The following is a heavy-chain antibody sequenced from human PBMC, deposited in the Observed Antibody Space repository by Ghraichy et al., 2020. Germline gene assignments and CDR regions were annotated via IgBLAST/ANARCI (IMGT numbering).Heavy chain of an antibody. CDR1: GGSISSYY. CDR2: IYYSGST. J-gene: IGHJ4*02. V-gene: IGHV4-59*08. Sequence: SETLSLTCTVSGGSISSYYWSWIRQPPGKGLEWIGYIYYSGSTNYNPSLKSRVTISVDTSKNQFSLKLSSVTAADTAVYYCARRRGYSYVFDYWGQGTLVTVSS. CDR3: ARRRGYSYVFDY. D-gene: IGHD5-18*01.